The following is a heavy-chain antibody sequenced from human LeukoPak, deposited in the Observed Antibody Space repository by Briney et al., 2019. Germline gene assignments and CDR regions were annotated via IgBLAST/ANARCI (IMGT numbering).Heavy chain of an antibody. CDR2: IIPIFGTA. D-gene: IGHD2-2*01. CDR3: ARGTGYCSSTSCPNWFDP. Sequence: ASVKVSCKASGGTFSSYAISWVRQAPGQGLEWMGGIIPIFGTANYAQKFQGRVTMTRNTSISTAYMELSSLRSEDTAVYYCARGTGYCSSTSCPNWFDPWGQGTLVTVSS. V-gene: IGHV1-69*05. CDR1: GGTFSSYA. J-gene: IGHJ5*02.